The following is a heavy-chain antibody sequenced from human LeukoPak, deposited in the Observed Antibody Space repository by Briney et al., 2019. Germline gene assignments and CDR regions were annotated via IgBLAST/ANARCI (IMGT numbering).Heavy chain of an antibody. CDR2: ITSNGGST. J-gene: IGHJ4*02. CDR3: ARSQGGYCDY. CDR1: GIAFSSYS. Sequence: GGSLRLSCEASGIAFSSYSMYWVRQAPGKGLEYVSAITSNGGSTYYVNSVKGRFTISRDNSKSTLYLQMDSLIAEDMAVYFCARSQGGYCDYWGQGPLDTVSS. V-gene: IGHV3-64*01.